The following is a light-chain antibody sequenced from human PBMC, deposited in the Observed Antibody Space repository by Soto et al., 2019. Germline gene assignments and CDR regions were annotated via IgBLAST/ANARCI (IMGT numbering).Light chain of an antibody. CDR3: QQYDNLPLT. CDR2: GAS. CDR1: QSVGSN. J-gene: IGKJ3*01. V-gene: IGKV3-15*01. Sequence: AQAPVTLTASRRERASLSLVAGQSVGSNLAWYQQKPGQAPRLLIFGASSRATGVPARFSGNGSGTEFTLTINSLQSEDFAVYFCQQYDNLPLTFGAGTKVGIK.